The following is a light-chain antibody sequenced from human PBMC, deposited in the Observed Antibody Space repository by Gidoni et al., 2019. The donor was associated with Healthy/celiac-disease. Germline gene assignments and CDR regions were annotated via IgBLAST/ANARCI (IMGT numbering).Light chain of an antibody. CDR3: QSYDSSLSGSGV. V-gene: IGLV1-40*01. CDR2: GNN. CDR1: SSNIGAGDD. J-gene: IGLJ3*02. Sequence: QSVLPQPPSVSGAPGQRVTIACTGSSSNIGAGDDVNWYQQLPGTAPKLLIYGNNHPPSRVPDRFSGSKSGTSASLAITVLQAEDEADYYCQSYDSSLSGSGVFGGGTKLTVL.